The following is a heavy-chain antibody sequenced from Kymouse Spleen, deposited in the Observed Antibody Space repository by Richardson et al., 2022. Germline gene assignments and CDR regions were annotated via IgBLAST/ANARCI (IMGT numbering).Heavy chain of an antibody. D-gene: IGHD1-1*01,IGHD1-20*01. V-gene: IGHV3-23*04. CDR3: AKDQDWNDDYYYYGMDV. J-gene: IGHJ6*02. CDR1: GFTFSSYA. Sequence: EVQLVESGGGLVQPGGSLRLSCAASGFTFSSYAMSWVRQAPGKGLEWVSAISGSGGSTYYADSVKGRFTISRDNSKNTLYLQMNSLRAEDTAVYYCAKDQDWNDDYYYYGMDVWGQGTTVTVSS. CDR2: ISGSGGST.